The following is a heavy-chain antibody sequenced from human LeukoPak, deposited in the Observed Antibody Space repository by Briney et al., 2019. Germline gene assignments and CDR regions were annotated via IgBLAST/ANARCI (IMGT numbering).Heavy chain of an antibody. CDR2: MNPNSGNT. V-gene: IGHV1-8*01. D-gene: IGHD3-3*01. Sequence: RASVKVACKASGYTFTSYDINWVRQATGQGLEWMGWMNPNSGNTGYAQKFQGRVTMTRNTSISTAYMELSSLRSEDTAVYYCARSGSTYYDFWSGYVDPAKYWGQGTLVTVSS. CDR3: ARSGSTYYDFWSGYVDPAKY. CDR1: GYTFTSYD. J-gene: IGHJ4*02.